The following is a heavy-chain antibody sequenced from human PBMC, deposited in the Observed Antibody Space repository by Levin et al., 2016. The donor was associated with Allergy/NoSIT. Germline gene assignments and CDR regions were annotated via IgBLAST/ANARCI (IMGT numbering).Heavy chain of an antibody. Sequence: WIRQPPGKGLEWVSAISGSGGSTYYADSVKGRFTISRDNSKNTLYLQMNSLRAEDTAVYYCAKALYEWGFYGSGSYYNPGDAIGEAFDYWGQGTLVTVSS. CDR3: AKALYEWGFYGSGSYYNPGDAIGEAFDY. J-gene: IGHJ4*02. CDR2: ISGSGGST. D-gene: IGHD3-10*01. V-gene: IGHV3-23*01.